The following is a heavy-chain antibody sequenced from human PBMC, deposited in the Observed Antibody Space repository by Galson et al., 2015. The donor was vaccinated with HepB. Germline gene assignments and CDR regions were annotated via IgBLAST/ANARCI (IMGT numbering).Heavy chain of an antibody. V-gene: IGHV1-69*01. CDR1: GGTFSSYA. J-gene: IGHJ5*02. Sequence: KVSCKASGGTFSSYAISWVRQAPGQGLEWMGGIIPIFGTANYAQKFQGRVTITADESTSTAYMELSSLRSEDTAVYYCARFLSGWFDPWGQGTLVTVSS. D-gene: IGHD3-10*01. CDR2: IIPIFGTA. CDR3: ARFLSGWFDP.